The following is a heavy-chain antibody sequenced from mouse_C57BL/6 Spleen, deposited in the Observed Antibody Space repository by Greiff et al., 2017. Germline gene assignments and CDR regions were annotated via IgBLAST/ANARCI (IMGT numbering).Heavy chain of an antibody. CDR2: IDPNSGGT. Sequence: QVQLKQPGAELVKPGASVKLSCKASGYTFTSYWMHWVKQRPGRGLEWIGRIDPNSGGTKYNETFKSKATLTVDKPSSTAYMQLGRLTSEDSAVYDCARGPYYDGSSYFDYWGQGTTLTVSS. D-gene: IGHD1-1*01. CDR3: ARGPYYDGSSYFDY. V-gene: IGHV1-72*01. J-gene: IGHJ2*01. CDR1: GYTFTSYW.